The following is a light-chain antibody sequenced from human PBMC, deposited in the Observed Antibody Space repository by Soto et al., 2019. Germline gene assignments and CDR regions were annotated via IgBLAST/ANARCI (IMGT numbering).Light chain of an antibody. Sequence: DIQMTQSPSTLSASVGDRVTITCRASQSVNSWVAWYQQKPGRAPKVLIHKASSLESGVPSRFSGSGSATEFTLTISSLQPHDFATYYCHQTYGKHRTFGQGTKVDIK. CDR3: HQTYGKHRT. V-gene: IGKV1-5*03. J-gene: IGKJ1*01. CDR1: QSVNSW. CDR2: KAS.